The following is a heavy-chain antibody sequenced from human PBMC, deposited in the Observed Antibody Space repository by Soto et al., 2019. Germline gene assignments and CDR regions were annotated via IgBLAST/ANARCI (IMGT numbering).Heavy chain of an antibody. CDR3: ARDGSSLDSLLLSRYFDY. J-gene: IGHJ4*02. Sequence: GSLRLSCAASGFTFSDYYMSWIRQAPGKGLEWVSYISSSSSYTNYADSVKGRFTISRDNAKNSLYLQMNSLRAEDTAVYYCARDGSSLDSLLLSRYFDYWGQGTLVTVSS. CDR2: ISSSSSYT. V-gene: IGHV3-11*06. D-gene: IGHD2-15*01. CDR1: GFTFSDYY.